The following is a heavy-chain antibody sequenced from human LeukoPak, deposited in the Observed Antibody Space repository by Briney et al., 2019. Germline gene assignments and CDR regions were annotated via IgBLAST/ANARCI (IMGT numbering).Heavy chain of an antibody. Sequence: GGSLRLSCAASGFTFSSYSMNWVRQAPGKGLEWVSSISSSSSYIYYADSVKGRFTISRDNSKNTLYLQMNSLRAEDTAVYYCAKGRSSGWYALFDYWGQGTLVTVSS. CDR3: AKGRSSGWYALFDY. CDR1: GFTFSSYS. D-gene: IGHD6-19*01. V-gene: IGHV3-21*04. CDR2: ISSSSSYI. J-gene: IGHJ4*02.